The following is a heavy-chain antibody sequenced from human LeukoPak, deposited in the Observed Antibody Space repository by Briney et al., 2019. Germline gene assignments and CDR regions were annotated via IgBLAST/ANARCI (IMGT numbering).Heavy chain of an antibody. J-gene: IGHJ4*02. D-gene: IGHD3-22*01. CDR1: GFTFSGYS. V-gene: IGHV3-48*04. CDR2: ISKSGSTI. Sequence: PGGSLRLSCAASGFTFSGYSMNWVRQAPGKGLEWVSYISKSGSTIYYADSVKGRFTISRDNAKNSLYLQMNSLRAEDTAVYYCARGLHYYDSSGYRYFDYWGQGTLVTVSS. CDR3: ARGLHYYDSSGYRYFDY.